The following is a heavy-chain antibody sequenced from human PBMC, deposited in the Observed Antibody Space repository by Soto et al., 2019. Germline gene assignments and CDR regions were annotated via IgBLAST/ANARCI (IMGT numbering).Heavy chain of an antibody. CDR2: IYWNDEK. CDR1: GFSLTTSGVG. CDR3: AHRLRWLANFDY. D-gene: IGHD6-19*01. Sequence: QITLKESGPTLVKPTQTLTLTCTFSGFSLTTSGVGLGWIRQPPGKALEWLALIYWNDEKRYSPSLKSRLTITQDTSKNQVVLTMTNIDPVDTATYHCAHRLRWLANFDYWGQGTLVTVSS. V-gene: IGHV2-5*01. J-gene: IGHJ4*02.